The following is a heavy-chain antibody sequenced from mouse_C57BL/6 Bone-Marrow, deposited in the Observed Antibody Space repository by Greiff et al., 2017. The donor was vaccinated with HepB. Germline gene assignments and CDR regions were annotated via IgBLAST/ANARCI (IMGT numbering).Heavy chain of an antibody. CDR2: ISSGGDYI. Sequence: EVMLVESGAGLVKPGGSLKLSCAASGFTFSSYAMSWVRQTPEKRLEWVAYISSGGDYIYYADTVKGRFTISRDNARNTLYLQMSSLKSEDTAMYYCTRDRGLDFDYWGQGTTLTVSS. CDR3: TRDRGLDFDY. CDR1: GFTFSSYA. D-gene: IGHD2-14*01. J-gene: IGHJ2*01. V-gene: IGHV5-9-1*02.